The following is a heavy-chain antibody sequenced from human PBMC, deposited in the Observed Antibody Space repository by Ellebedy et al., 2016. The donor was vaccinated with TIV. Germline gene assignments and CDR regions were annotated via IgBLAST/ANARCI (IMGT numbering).Heavy chain of an antibody. CDR1: GFTFSSYS. J-gene: IGHJ4*02. V-gene: IGHV3-23*01. D-gene: IGHD5-18*01. CDR3: ARGFGYSYGRTDY. Sequence: GESLKISCAASGFTFSSYSISWVRQAPGKGLEWVSAISGSGGRTFYADSVKGRFTISRDNSKDTVFLQMNSLRAEDTAVYYCARGFGYSYGRTDYWGQGTLVTVSS. CDR2: ISGSGGRT.